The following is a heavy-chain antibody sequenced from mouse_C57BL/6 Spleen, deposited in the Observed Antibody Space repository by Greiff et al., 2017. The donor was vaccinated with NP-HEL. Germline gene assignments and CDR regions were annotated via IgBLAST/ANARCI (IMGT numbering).Heavy chain of an antibody. CDR1: GYTFTDYE. D-gene: IGHD4-1*01. CDR3: LNWDGFAY. Sequence: VKVVESGAELVRPGASVTLSCKASGYTFTDYEMHWVKQTPVHGLEWIGAIDPETGGTAYNQKFKGKAILTADKSSSTAYMELRSLTSEDSAVYYCLNWDGFAYWGQGTLVTVSA. CDR2: IDPETGGT. J-gene: IGHJ3*01. V-gene: IGHV1-15*01.